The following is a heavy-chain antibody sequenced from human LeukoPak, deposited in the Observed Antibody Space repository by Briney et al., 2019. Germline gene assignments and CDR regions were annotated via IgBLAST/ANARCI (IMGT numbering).Heavy chain of an antibody. J-gene: IGHJ4*02. Sequence: IGEISYEGSTNYKPSLNSRVTISVDTSKNQFSLKLSSVTAADTAVYYCAANRDGYKLPHYWGQGILVTVSS. CDR3: AANRDGYKLPHY. CDR2: ISYEGST. D-gene: IGHD5-24*01. V-gene: IGHV4-34*01.